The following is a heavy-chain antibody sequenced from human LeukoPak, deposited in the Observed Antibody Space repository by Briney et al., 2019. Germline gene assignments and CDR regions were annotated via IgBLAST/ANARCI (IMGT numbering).Heavy chain of an antibody. Sequence: GESLKISCKGSGYSFTSYWIGWVRQMPGKGLEWMGIIYPGDSDTRYSPSFQGQVTISADKSISTAYLQWSSLEASDTAMYYCARQGSTSSDWFDPWGQGTLVTVSS. J-gene: IGHJ5*02. V-gene: IGHV5-51*01. D-gene: IGHD2-2*01. CDR1: GYSFTSYW. CDR2: IYPGDSDT. CDR3: ARQGSTSSDWFDP.